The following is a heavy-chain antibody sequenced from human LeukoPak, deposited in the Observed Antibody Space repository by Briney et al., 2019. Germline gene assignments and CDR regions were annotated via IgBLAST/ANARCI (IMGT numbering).Heavy chain of an antibody. Sequence: SETLSLTCAVYGGSFSGYYWSWIRQPPGKGLEWIGEISHSGSTNYNPSLKSRVTISVDTSKNQFSLKLSSVTAADTAVYYCARGDYDYVWGSYRRKGAFDIWGQGTMVTVSS. CDR3: ARGDYDYVWGSYRRKGAFDI. V-gene: IGHV4-34*01. J-gene: IGHJ3*02. CDR2: ISHSGST. D-gene: IGHD3-16*02. CDR1: GGSFSGYY.